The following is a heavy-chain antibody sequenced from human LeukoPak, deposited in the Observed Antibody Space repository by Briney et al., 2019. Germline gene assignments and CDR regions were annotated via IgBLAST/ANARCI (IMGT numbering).Heavy chain of an antibody. J-gene: IGHJ4*02. CDR2: IKQDGSEK. CDR3: ARALPGYYDSSGYSGSPLDY. CDR1: GFTFSDYY. V-gene: IGHV3-7*01. Sequence: GGSLRLPCAASGFTFSDYYMSWIRQAPGKGLEWVANIKQDGSEKYYVDSVKGRFTISRDNAKNSLYLQMNSLRAEDTAVYYCARALPGYYDSSGYSGSPLDYWSQGTLVTVSS. D-gene: IGHD3-22*01.